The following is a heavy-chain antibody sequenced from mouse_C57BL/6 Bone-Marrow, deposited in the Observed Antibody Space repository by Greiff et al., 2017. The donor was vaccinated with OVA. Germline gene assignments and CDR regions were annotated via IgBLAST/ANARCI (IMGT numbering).Heavy chain of an antibody. Sequence: QFQLQQPGAELVMPGASVKLSCKASGYTFTSYWMHWLKQRPGQGLEWIGEIDPSDSYTTYNQKFTGKSTLPVDKSSSPAYMQLSSLTSEDSAVYYCAREGGTTVVAPTPAWFAYWGQGTLVTVSA. D-gene: IGHD1-1*01. CDR3: AREGGTTVVAPTPAWFAY. J-gene: IGHJ3*01. CDR1: GYTFTSYW. CDR2: IDPSDSYT. V-gene: IGHV1-69*01.